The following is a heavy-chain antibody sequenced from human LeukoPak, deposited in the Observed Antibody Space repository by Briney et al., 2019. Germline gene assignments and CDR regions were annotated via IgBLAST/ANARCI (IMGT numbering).Heavy chain of an antibody. V-gene: IGHV3-23*01. J-gene: IGHJ3*02. CDR2: ISGSGDTT. D-gene: IGHD2-21*01. CDR3: ARTIVVGDYAFDI. Sequence: GGSLKLSCAASGFTFSIHAMSWVRQAPGKGLEWVSDISGSGDTTYYADSVKGRFTFSRDNSKKTLYLQMNSLRAEDTAVYYCARTIVVGDYAFDIWGQGTMVTVSS. CDR1: GFTFSIHA.